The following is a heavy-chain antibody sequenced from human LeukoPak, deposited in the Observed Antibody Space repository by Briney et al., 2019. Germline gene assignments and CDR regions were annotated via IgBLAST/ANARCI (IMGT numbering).Heavy chain of an antibody. J-gene: IGHJ4*02. D-gene: IGHD3-9*01. CDR1: GGSISSSSYY. CDR3: ATARYYDILTGSYPYYFDY. Sequence: SETLSLTCTVSGGSISSSSYYWGWIRQPPGQGLEWIGSIYYSGSTYYNPSLKSRVTISVDTSKNQFSLKLSSVTAADTAVYYCATARYYDILTGSYPYYFDYWGQGTLVTVSS. CDR2: IYYSGST. V-gene: IGHV4-39*01.